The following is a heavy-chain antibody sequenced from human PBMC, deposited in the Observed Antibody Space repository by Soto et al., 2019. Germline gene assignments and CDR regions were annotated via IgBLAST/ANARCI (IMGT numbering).Heavy chain of an antibody. CDR1: GFTFSSYG. J-gene: IGHJ4*02. CDR2: ISYDGSNK. Sequence: GSLRLSCAASGFTFSSYGMHWVRQAPGKGLEWVAVISYDGSNKYYADSVKGRFTISRDNSKNTPYLQMNSLRAEDTAVYYCAKDSQDIVVVPAAHWGQGT. V-gene: IGHV3-30*18. CDR3: AKDSQDIVVVPAAH. D-gene: IGHD2-2*01.